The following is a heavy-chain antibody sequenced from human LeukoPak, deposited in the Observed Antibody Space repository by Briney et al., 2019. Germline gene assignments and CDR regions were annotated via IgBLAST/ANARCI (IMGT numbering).Heavy chain of an antibody. CDR3: ARRGGGSWYYFDY. V-gene: IGHV4-39*01. J-gene: IGHJ4*02. Sequence: SETLSLTCTVSGGSISSSSSYWDWIRQPPGKGLEWIGNIYYSGSTDYNASLKSRVTISVDTSKNQFSLKLSSVTAADTALYYCARRGGGSWYYFDYWGQGTLVTVSS. CDR1: GGSISSSSSY. D-gene: IGHD2-15*01. CDR2: IYYSGST.